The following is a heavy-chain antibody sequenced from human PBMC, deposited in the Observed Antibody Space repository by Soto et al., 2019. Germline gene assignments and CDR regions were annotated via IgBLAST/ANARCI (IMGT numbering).Heavy chain of an antibody. V-gene: IGHV3-23*01. Sequence: GGSLRLSCAASGFTFSSYAMSWVRQAPGKGLEWVSAISGSGGSTYYADSVKGRFTISRDNSKNTLYLQMNSLRAEDKAVYYCAKERSPYDILTGPDHYFDYWGQGTLVTVSS. D-gene: IGHD3-9*01. CDR1: GFTFSSYA. J-gene: IGHJ4*02. CDR2: ISGSGGST. CDR3: AKERSPYDILTGPDHYFDY.